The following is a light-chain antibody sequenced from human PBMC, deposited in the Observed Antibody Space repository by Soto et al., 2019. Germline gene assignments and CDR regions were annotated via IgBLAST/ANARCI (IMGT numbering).Light chain of an antibody. J-gene: IGKJ5*01. V-gene: IGKV1-5*01. CDR1: QSLNNY. CDR2: DAS. CDR3: QQYYRSSIT. Sequence: DSQMTQSPSTLSASVEDRVTITCRASQSLNNYLAWYQQKPGKAPKLLIYDASTLERGVPSRFSGTGSGTEFTLTISSLQPDDFATYYCQQYYRSSITFGQGTRRRL.